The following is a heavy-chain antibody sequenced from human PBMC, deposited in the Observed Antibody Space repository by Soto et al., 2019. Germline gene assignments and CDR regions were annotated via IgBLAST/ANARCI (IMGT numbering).Heavy chain of an antibody. J-gene: IGHJ4*02. CDR1: GFTFSSYA. Sequence: GGSLRLSYAASGFTFSSYAMSWVRQAPGKGLEWVSAISGSGGSTYYADSVKGRFTISRDNSKNTLYLQMNSLRAEDTAVYYCAKDKYSSGWYFEYYFDYWGQGTLVTVSS. V-gene: IGHV3-23*01. CDR3: AKDKYSSGWYFEYYFDY. CDR2: ISGSGGST. D-gene: IGHD6-19*01.